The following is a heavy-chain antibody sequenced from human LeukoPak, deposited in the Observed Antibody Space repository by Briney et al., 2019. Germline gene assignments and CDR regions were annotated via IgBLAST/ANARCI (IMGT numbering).Heavy chain of an antibody. CDR2: IRYDGSDR. CDR1: GFTFCSYG. V-gene: IGHV3-33*01. CDR3: ARDNWGDGGYYRTLDY. Sequence: GGSLRLSCAASGFTFCSYGIYWVRQAPGKGLEWVAGIRYDGSDRSYADPVKGRFTISRDNSKNTVDLQMNSLRAEDTAVYYCARDNWGDGGYYRTLDYWGQGTLVTVSS. D-gene: IGHD3-22*01. J-gene: IGHJ4*02.